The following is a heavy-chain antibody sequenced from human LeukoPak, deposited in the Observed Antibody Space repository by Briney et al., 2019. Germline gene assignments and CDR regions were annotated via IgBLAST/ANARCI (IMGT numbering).Heavy chain of an antibody. CDR2: ISAYNGNT. V-gene: IGHV1-18*01. CDR3: ARGLRRYYGSGSGY. D-gene: IGHD3-10*01. J-gene: IGHJ4*02. Sequence: ASVKVSCKASGYTFTSYGISWLRQAPGQGIEWMGWISAYNGNTNYAQKLQGRVTMTTDTSTSTAYMELRSLRSDDTAVYYCARGLRRYYGSGSGYWGQGTLVTVSS. CDR1: GYTFTSYG.